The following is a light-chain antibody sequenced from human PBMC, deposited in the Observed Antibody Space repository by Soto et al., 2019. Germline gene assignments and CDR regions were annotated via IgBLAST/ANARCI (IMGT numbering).Light chain of an antibody. CDR2: AAS. CDR3: QQLKSYLT. J-gene: IGKJ1*01. V-gene: IGKV1-9*01. Sequence: IQLNQSPSSLSASVGDRVTITCRASQGISSYLAWYQHKPGKAPKLLIYAASTLQSGVPSRFSGSGSGTDFTLTISSLQPEDFATYYCQQLKSYLTFGPGTKVDIK. CDR1: QGISSY.